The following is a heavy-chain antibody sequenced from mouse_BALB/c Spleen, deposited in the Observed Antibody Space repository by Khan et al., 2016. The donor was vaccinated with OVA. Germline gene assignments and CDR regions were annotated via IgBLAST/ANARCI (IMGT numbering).Heavy chain of an antibody. CDR1: GYSITSDYA. CDR3: ARWFAY. CDR2: ISYSGST. J-gene: IGHJ3*01. Sequence: EVELVESGPGLVKPSQSLSLTCTVTGYSITSDYAWNWIRQFPGNKLEWMGSISYSGSTSYIPSLKSRISITRDTSKNQFFLQLNSVTTEDTATYYCARWFAYWGQGTLGTVSA. V-gene: IGHV3-2*02.